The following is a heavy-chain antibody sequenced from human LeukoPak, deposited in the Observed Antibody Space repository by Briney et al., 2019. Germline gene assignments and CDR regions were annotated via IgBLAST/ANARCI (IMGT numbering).Heavy chain of an antibody. CDR2: ISISSNYI. Sequence: GGSLRLSCAASGFTFSNYNMNWVRQAPGNGLEWVSCISISSNYIYYPDSVKGRFTISRDNAKNSLYLQMNSLRAEDTAVYYCARDGGGGLDYWGQGTLVTVSS. CDR3: ARDGGGGLDY. V-gene: IGHV3-21*01. J-gene: IGHJ4*02. CDR1: GFTFSNYN. D-gene: IGHD2-15*01.